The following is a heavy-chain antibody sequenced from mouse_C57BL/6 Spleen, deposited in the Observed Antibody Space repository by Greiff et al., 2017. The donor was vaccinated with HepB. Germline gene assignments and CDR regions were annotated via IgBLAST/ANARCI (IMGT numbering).Heavy chain of an antibody. V-gene: IGHV1-64*01. CDR1: GYTFTSYW. J-gene: IGHJ1*03. D-gene: IGHD2-10*01. CDR3: ARGALLDWYFDV. CDR2: IHPNSGST. Sequence: QVQLQQPGAELVKPGASVKLSCKASGYTFTSYWMHWVKQRPGQGLEWIGMIHPNSGSTNYNEKFKSKATLTVDKPSSTAYMQLSSLTSEDSAVYYCARGALLDWYFDVWGTGTTVTVSS.